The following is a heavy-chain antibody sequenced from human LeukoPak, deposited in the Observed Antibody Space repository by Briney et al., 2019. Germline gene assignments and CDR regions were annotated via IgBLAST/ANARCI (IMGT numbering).Heavy chain of an antibody. J-gene: IGHJ5*02. CDR3: AKAPAVAGFLNWFDP. V-gene: IGHV3-23*01. CDR2: ISGRGGST. CDR1: GFTFSSSA. D-gene: IGHD6-19*01. Sequence: GGSLRLFCAASGFTFSSSAMTWARQAPGKGLEWVSAISGRGGSTHYTDSVKGRFTISRDNSKNTVYLQMNSLRAEDTAVYYCAKAPAVAGFLNWFDPWGQGTLVTVSS.